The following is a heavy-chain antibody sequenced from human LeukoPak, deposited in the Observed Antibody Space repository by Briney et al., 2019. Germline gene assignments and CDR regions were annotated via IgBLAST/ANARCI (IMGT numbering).Heavy chain of an antibody. Sequence: GGSLRLSCAASGFTFSSYAMSWVRQAPGKWLEWVSAISGSGGSTYYADSVKGRFTISRDNSKNTLYLQMSSLRAEDTAVYYCANAPGGDYTDYWGQGTLVTVSS. D-gene: IGHD4-17*01. CDR2: ISGSGGST. CDR3: ANAPGGDYTDY. J-gene: IGHJ4*02. V-gene: IGHV3-23*01. CDR1: GFTFSSYA.